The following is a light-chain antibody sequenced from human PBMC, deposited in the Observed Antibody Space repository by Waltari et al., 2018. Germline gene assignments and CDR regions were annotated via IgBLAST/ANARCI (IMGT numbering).Light chain of an antibody. Sequence: QSALTQPRPVSGSPGQSVPISCTGTSSDLSTYNYVSWYQQHPGKAPKPLIHDVTRRPSGVPDRFSGSRSGNTASLTISGLQAEDEADYYCCSYTGGYTWVFGGGTKLTVL. V-gene: IGLV2-11*01. CDR2: DVT. CDR3: CSYTGGYTWV. J-gene: IGLJ3*02. CDR1: SSDLSTYNY.